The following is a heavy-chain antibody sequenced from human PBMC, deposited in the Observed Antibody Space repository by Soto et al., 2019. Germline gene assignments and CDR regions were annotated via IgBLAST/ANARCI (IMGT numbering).Heavy chain of an antibody. CDR3: VCFSSTGVVGNWGCYRDFDY. D-gene: IGHD3-16*02. J-gene: IGHJ4*02. CDR1: SGTISSSNW. Sequence: SETLSLTCAVSSGTISSSNWWSWVRQPPGKGLEWIGEIHHSGGTNYNPSLKSRVTLSVDKSKNQISLTLSSVTAADTAVYNCVCFSSTGVVGNWGCYRDFDYWGQGTLVTVSS. V-gene: IGHV4-4*02. CDR2: IHHSGGT.